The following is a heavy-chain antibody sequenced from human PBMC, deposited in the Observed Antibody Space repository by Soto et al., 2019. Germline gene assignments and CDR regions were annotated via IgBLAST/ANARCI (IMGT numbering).Heavy chain of an antibody. D-gene: IGHD6-13*01. CDR3: ASPRPEAAPDRAFDI. V-gene: IGHV5-51*01. J-gene: IGHJ3*02. CDR1: GYSFTSYW. Sequence: GESLKISCNGSGYSFTSYWIGWVRQMPGKGLEWMGIIYPGDSDTRYSPSFQGQVTISAHKSTSTAYLQWSSLKASDTAMYYCASPRPEAAPDRAFDIWGQGTMVTVSS. CDR2: IYPGDSDT.